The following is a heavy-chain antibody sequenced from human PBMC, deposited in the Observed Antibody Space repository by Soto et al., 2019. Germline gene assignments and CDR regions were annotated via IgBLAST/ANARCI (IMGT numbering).Heavy chain of an antibody. D-gene: IGHD1-7*01. CDR2: ISGSGGAT. CDR1: GLTFSSFA. Sequence: GGSLRLSCAASGLTFSSFAMNWVRQAPGKGLEWVSVISGSGGATYYADSVKGRFTISRDNSKNTLYLQMNSLRAEDTAVYYCAKDLVDNWNYWYFQHWGQGTLVTVSS. CDR3: AKDLVDNWNYWYFQH. J-gene: IGHJ1*01. V-gene: IGHV3-23*01.